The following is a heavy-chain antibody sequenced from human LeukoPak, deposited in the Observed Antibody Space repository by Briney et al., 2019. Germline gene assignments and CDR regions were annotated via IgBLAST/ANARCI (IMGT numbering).Heavy chain of an antibody. Sequence: PGGSLRLSCAASGFTFSSYGMHWVRQAPGKGLEWVAVIWYDGSNKYYADSVKGRFTISRDNAKNSLYLQMNSLRAEDTAVYYCARDLGLIAVAGKLFDYWGQGTLVTVSS. CDR1: GFTFSSYG. CDR2: IWYDGSNK. V-gene: IGHV3-33*01. J-gene: IGHJ4*02. CDR3: ARDLGLIAVAGKLFDY. D-gene: IGHD6-19*01.